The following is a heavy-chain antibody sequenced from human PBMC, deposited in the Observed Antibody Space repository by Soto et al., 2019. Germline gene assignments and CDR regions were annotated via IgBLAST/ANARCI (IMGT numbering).Heavy chain of an antibody. CDR1: GFTVSSNY. CDR3: ARRAYYYYMDV. V-gene: IGHV3-66*01. Sequence: GGSLRLSCAASGFTVSSNYMTWVRQAPGKGLEWVSVIYSGGKTYYTDSVKGRFTISRDDSKNTLFLQVNSLRAEDTAVYYCARRAYYYYMDVWGKGTTVTVSS. CDR2: IYSGGKT. J-gene: IGHJ6*03.